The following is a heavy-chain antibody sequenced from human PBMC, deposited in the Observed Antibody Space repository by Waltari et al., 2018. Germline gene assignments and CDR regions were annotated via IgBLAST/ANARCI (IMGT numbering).Heavy chain of an antibody. V-gene: IGHV4-59*11. CDR2: IYSSGST. J-gene: IGHJ5*02. CDR3: ARASDGSGSSWFDP. CDR1: GGSISTHF. Sequence: QVQLQESGPGLVKPSETLSLICSVSGGSISTHFWGWIRQPPGTPLEWIGNIYSSGSTNYNPSLMSRVTISLDLSKNQFSLKLRSVSAADTAVYYCARASDGSGSSWFDPWGQGNLVTVSS. D-gene: IGHD3-10*01.